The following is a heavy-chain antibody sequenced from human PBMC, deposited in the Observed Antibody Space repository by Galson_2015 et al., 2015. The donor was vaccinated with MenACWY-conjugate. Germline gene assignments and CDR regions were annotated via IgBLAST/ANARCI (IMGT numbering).Heavy chain of an antibody. Sequence: SLRLSCAASGFTFSSYAVSWVRQAPGKGLEWVSAISGSGGSTYYADSVKGRFTISRDNSKNTLYLQMNSLRAEDTAVYYCAKSSQLELLRFDYWGQGTLVTVSS. CDR3: AKSSQLELLRFDY. V-gene: IGHV3-23*01. CDR1: GFTFSSYA. CDR2: ISGSGGST. D-gene: IGHD1-7*01. J-gene: IGHJ4*02.